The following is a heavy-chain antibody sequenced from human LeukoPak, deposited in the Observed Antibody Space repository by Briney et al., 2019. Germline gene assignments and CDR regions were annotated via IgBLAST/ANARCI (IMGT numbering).Heavy chain of an antibody. V-gene: IGHV3-23*01. D-gene: IGHD6-13*01. CDR2: ISGNGGIT. Sequence: GGSLRLSCAASRFIFSNYAMSWVRQAPGKGLEWVSSISGNGGITYYADSVKGRFTISRDNSKNTLYLQMNSLRAEDTAVYYCAKEGCDSSWNADFDSWGQGTLVIVSS. CDR1: RFIFSNYA. J-gene: IGHJ4*02. CDR3: AKEGCDSSWNADFDS.